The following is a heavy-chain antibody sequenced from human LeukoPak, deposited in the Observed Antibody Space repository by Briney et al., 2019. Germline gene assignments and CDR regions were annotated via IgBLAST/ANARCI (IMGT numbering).Heavy chain of an antibody. J-gene: IGHJ6*03. Sequence: GASVTVSCKASGYTFTSYGISWLRQAPAQGLEWMGWISAYNGNTNYAQKLQGRVTMTTDTSTSTEYMELRRLRSDDTAVYYCARGRLYKGLPNYYYMDVWGKGTTVTVSS. CDR1: GYTFTSYG. CDR3: ARGRLYKGLPNYYYMDV. V-gene: IGHV1-18*01. D-gene: IGHD2-2*02. CDR2: ISAYNGNT.